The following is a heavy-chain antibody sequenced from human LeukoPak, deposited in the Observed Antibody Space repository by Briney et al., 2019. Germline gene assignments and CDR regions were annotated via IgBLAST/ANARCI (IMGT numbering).Heavy chain of an antibody. CDR2: INPNSGGT. J-gene: IGHJ4*02. CDR1: GYTFTGYY. Sequence: GASVKVSCKASGYTFTGYYMHWVRQAPGQGLEWMGWINPNSGGTNYAQKFQGRVTMTRDTSISTAYMELSRLRSDDTAVYYCASLIVGATYDGVDYWGQGTLVTVSS. D-gene: IGHD1-26*01. CDR3: ASLIVGATYDGVDY. V-gene: IGHV1-2*02.